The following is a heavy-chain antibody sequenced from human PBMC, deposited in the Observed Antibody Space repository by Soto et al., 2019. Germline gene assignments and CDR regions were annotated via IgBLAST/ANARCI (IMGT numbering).Heavy chain of an antibody. Sequence: EVQVLESGGGLVQPGGSLRLSCAATGFTFSDFAMSWVRQAPGKGLEWVSRIYGGGNGPHYADSVKGRVTISRDNSKNPLYLQMNSPRAEDMAVYYCAKMEGMDPWAYSFDYWGQGTLVTVSS. CDR2: IYGGGNGP. V-gene: IGHV3-23*01. CDR1: GFTFSDFA. J-gene: IGHJ4*02. D-gene: IGHD2-2*03. CDR3: AKMEGMDPWAYSFDY.